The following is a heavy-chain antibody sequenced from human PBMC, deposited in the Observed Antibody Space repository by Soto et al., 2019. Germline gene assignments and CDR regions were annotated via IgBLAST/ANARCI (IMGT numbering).Heavy chain of an antibody. Sequence: QVQLQESGPGLVKPSQTLSLTCTVSGGSISTGGYYWSWIRQHPGRGLEWIGYIYHSGMTFSNPSLHSRVAIPIDTSKNKFSLKLSSVTAADTAVYYCATVRWELHDAFDIWGQGTRVSVSS. V-gene: IGHV4-31*03. D-gene: IGHD1-26*01. J-gene: IGHJ3*02. CDR1: GGSISTGGYY. CDR3: ATVRWELHDAFDI. CDR2: IYHSGMT.